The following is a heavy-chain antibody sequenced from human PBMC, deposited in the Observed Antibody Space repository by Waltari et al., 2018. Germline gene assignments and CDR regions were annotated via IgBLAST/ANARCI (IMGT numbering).Heavy chain of an antibody. CDR3: ATYVGASIGTAAFDV. CDR1: VDSIISNSHY. D-gene: IGHD3-16*01. V-gene: IGHV4-39*01. Sequence: QLHLQETGPGLVKPSEALCITCSVSVDSIISNSHYWAWIRQPPGKGLEWTATIPYTGTTYYNPSLRSRVTISVDMAKNHFSLKLTSVTPADTAVYYCATYVGASIGTAAFDVWGQGTMVTVSS. CDR2: IPYTGTT. J-gene: IGHJ3*01.